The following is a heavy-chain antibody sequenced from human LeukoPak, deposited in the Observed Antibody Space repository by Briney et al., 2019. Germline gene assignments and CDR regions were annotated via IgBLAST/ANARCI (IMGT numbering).Heavy chain of an antibody. CDR1: GFTFSSYS. Sequence: GGSLRLSCAASGFTFSSYSMNWVRQAPGKGLEWVSSISSSSSYIYYADSVKGRFTISRDNAKNSLYLQMNSLRAEDTAVYYCAKPYYGGNSHWYFDLWGRGTLVTVSS. D-gene: IGHD4-23*01. CDR3: AKPYYGGNSHWYFDL. J-gene: IGHJ2*01. CDR2: ISSSSSYI. V-gene: IGHV3-21*01.